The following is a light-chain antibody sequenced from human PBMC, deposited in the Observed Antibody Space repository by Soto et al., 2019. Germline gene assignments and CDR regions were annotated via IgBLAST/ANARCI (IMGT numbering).Light chain of an antibody. Sequence: EIVMTQSPATLSVSPGERATLSCRASQSVSSNLAWYQQKPGQAPRLLIYGASTRATGIPARFGGSGSGTEFTLTISSLQPDDFATYYCQQYNSYWGTFGQGTKVDIK. CDR2: GAS. CDR1: QSVSSN. J-gene: IGKJ1*01. CDR3: QQYNSYWGT. V-gene: IGKV3-15*01.